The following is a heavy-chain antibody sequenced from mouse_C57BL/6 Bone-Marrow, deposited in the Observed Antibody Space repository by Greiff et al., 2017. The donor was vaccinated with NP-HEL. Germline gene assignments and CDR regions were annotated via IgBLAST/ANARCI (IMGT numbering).Heavy chain of an antibody. J-gene: IGHJ3*01. V-gene: IGHV1-9*01. CDR3: ARELGRRWFAY. D-gene: IGHD4-1*01. CDR2: ILPGSGST. Sequence: QVQLQQSGAELMKPGASVKLSCKATGYTFTGYWLEWVKPRPGHGLEWIGEILPGSGSTNYTEKFKGKAPFTADTSSNTAYMQLSSLTTEDSAIYYCARELGRRWFAYWGQGTLVTVSA. CDR1: GYTFTGYW.